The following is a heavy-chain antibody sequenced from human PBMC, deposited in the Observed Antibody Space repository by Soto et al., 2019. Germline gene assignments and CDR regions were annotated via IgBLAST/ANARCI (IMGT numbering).Heavy chain of an antibody. CDR1: GDSIISNISY. V-gene: IGHV4-39*02. CDR3: ARGAVAGAPFDF. CDR2: IYYRGSP. J-gene: IGHJ4*02. D-gene: IGHD6-19*01. Sequence: ASETLSLTCVVSGDSIISNISYWGWIRQPPGKGLEWIGTIYYRGSPYYSPSLKSRVTISVDTSKNHLSLKMGSVTAADTALYYCARGAVAGAPFDFWGRGSLVTVSS.